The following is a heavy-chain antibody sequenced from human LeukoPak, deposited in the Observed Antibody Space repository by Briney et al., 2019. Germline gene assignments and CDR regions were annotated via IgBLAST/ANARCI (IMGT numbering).Heavy chain of an antibody. CDR3: ARVALDSSGDNYGKGAFDY. J-gene: IGHJ4*02. CDR1: GFTFSRYE. V-gene: IGHV3-48*03. Sequence: PGGYLRLSCAASGFTFSRYEMNWVRQAPGKGLEWLSYISGSGRTTFYGDSVKGRFTISRDNAKNSLYLQINSLRAEDTAVYYCARVALDSSGDNYGKGAFDYWGQGTLVTVS. D-gene: IGHD3-22*01. CDR2: ISGSGRTT.